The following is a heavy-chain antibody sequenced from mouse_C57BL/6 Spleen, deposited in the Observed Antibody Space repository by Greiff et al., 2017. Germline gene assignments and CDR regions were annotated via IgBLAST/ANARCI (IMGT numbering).Heavy chain of an antibody. CDR2: IDPEDGDT. CDR3: GNWDYFDY. D-gene: IGHD4-1*01. V-gene: IGHV14-1*01. CDR1: GFNIKDYY. J-gene: IGHJ2*01. Sequence: VHVKQSGAELVRPGASVKLSCTASGFNIKDYYMHWVKQRPEQGLEWIGRIDPEDGDTEYAPKFQGKATMTADTSSNTAYLQLSSLTSEDTAVYYCGNWDYFDYWGQGTTLTVSS.